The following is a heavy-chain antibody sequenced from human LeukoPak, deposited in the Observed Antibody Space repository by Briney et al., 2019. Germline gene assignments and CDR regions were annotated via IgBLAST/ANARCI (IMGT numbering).Heavy chain of an antibody. CDR1: GGSFSGYY. Sequence: SETLSLTYAVYGGSFSGYYWSWIRQPPGKGLEWIGEINHSGSTNYNPSLKSRVTISVDTSKNQFSLKLSSVTAADTAVYYCARGRGGYSSSWPHYYYYYYMDVWGKGTTVTVSS. J-gene: IGHJ6*03. V-gene: IGHV4-34*01. CDR3: ARGRGGYSSSWPHYYYYYYMDV. CDR2: INHSGST. D-gene: IGHD6-13*01.